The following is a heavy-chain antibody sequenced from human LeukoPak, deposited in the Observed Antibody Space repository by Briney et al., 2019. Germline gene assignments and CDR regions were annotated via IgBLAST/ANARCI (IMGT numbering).Heavy chain of an antibody. CDR1: GYTFTGYY. CDR2: INPNSGGT. CDR3: AITSWATLNAFDI. V-gene: IGHV1-2*02. D-gene: IGHD5-12*01. J-gene: IGHJ3*02. Sequence: ASVKVSCKASGYTFTGYYMHWVRQAPGQGLEWMGWINPNSGGTNYAPEFQGRVIMTSDTSISTAYMEMRRLRSDDTAVYYCAITSWATLNAFDIWGQGTVVTVSP.